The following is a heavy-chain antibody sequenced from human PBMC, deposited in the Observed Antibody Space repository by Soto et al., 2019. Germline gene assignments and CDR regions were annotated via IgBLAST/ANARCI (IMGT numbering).Heavy chain of an antibody. Sequence: PSETLSLTCAVYGGSFSGYYWSWIRQPPGKGLEWIGEINHSGSTNYNPSLKSRVTISVDTSKNQFSLKLSSVTAADTAVYYCASTLFNILTGPDYYYYGMDVWGQGTTVTVSS. CDR1: GGSFSGYY. V-gene: IGHV4-34*01. D-gene: IGHD3-9*01. CDR2: INHSGST. CDR3: ASTLFNILTGPDYYYYGMDV. J-gene: IGHJ6*02.